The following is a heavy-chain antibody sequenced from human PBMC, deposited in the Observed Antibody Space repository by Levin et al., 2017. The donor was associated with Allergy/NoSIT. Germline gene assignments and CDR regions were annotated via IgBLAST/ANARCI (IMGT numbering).Heavy chain of an antibody. CDR2: IYYSGST. Sequence: PSETLSLTCTVSGGSISSGDYYWSWIRQPPGKGLEWIGYIYYSGSTYYNPSLKSRVTISVDTSKNQFSLKLSSVTAADTAVYYCARGRRDILTGENWFDPWGQGTLVTVSS. V-gene: IGHV4-30-4*01. J-gene: IGHJ5*02. D-gene: IGHD3-9*01. CDR3: ARGRRDILTGENWFDP. CDR1: GGSISSGDYY.